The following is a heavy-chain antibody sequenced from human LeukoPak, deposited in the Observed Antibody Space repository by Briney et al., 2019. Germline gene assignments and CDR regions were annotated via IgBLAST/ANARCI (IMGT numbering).Heavy chain of an antibody. D-gene: IGHD3-10*01. CDR3: ARDCGELFYRPFDC. CDR2: ISSSSSYI. V-gene: IGHV3-21*04. J-gene: IGHJ4*02. CDR1: GFTFSSYS. Sequence: GGSLRLSCAASGFTFSSYSMNWVRQAPGKGLAWVSYISSSSSYIYYADSVKGRFAISRDNSKNTLYLQMSNLRAEDTAVYYCARDCGELFYRPFDCWGQGTLVIVSS.